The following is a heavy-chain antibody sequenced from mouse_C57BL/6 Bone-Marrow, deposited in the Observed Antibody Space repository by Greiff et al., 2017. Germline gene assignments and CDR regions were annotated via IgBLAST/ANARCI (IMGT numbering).Heavy chain of an antibody. J-gene: IGHJ3*01. V-gene: IGHV14-4*01. D-gene: IGHD2-2*01. CDR2: IDPENGDT. Sequence: VQLQQSGAELVRPGASVKLSCTASGFNIKDDYMHWVKQRPEQGLEWIGWIDPENGDTEYASKFQGKATITADTSSNTAYLQLSSLTSEDTAGYDGTWSYDGYAWFAYWGQGTLVTVSA. CDR3: TWSYDGYAWFAY. CDR1: GFNIKDDY.